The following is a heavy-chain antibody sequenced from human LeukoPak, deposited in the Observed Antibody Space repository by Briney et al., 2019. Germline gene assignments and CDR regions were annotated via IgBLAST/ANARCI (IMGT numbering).Heavy chain of an antibody. CDR1: GGSISSYY. J-gene: IGHJ3*02. CDR3: ARLGGLRANDLDI. CDR2: ISYDGST. D-gene: IGHD3-16*01. Sequence: SSGTLSLTCTVSGGSISSYYWSWIRQPPGKGLEWIGYISYDGSTDYNPSLKGRVTISVDTSKNQFSLKLSSVTAADTALYYCARLGGLRANDLDIWGQGTMVTVSS. V-gene: IGHV4-59*08.